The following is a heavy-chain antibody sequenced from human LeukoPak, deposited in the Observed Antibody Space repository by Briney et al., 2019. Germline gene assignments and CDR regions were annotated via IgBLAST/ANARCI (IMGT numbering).Heavy chain of an antibody. CDR1: GGSISSSSYY. Sequence: SETLSLTCTVSGGSISSSSYYWGWIRQPPGKGLEWIGSIYYSGSTYYNPSLKSRVTISVDTSKNQFSLKLSSVTAADTAVYYCARGLPLYYDFWSGYYTYFDYWGQGTLVTVSS. V-gene: IGHV4-39*01. CDR3: ARGLPLYYDFWSGYYTYFDY. J-gene: IGHJ4*02. D-gene: IGHD3-3*01. CDR2: IYYSGST.